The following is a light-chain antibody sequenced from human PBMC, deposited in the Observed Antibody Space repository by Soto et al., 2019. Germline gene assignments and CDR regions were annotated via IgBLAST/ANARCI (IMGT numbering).Light chain of an antibody. Sequence: QSALTQPASVSGSPGQSITISCTGTSSDVGSYNLVSWYQQHPGKAPKLMIYEVSNRPSGVSNRFSGSKSGNTASLTISGLQAEDEADYYCSSYTYSSTLYYVFGTGTKLTVL. CDR1: SSDVGSYNL. J-gene: IGLJ1*01. CDR3: SSYTYSSTLYYV. CDR2: EVS. V-gene: IGLV2-14*02.